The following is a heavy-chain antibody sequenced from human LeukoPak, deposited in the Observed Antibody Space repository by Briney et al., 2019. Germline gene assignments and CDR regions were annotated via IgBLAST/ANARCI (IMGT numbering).Heavy chain of an antibody. J-gene: IGHJ5*02. CDR2: IYYSGST. Sequence: SETLSLTCTVSGVSISSGGYYWSWIRQHPGKGLEWIGYIYYSGSTYYNPSLNSRVTISVDTSKNQFSLKLSSVTAADTAVYYRARDLRTMTFDPWGQGTLVTVSS. D-gene: IGHD3-22*01. CDR3: ARDLRTMTFDP. CDR1: GVSISSGGYY. V-gene: IGHV4-31*03.